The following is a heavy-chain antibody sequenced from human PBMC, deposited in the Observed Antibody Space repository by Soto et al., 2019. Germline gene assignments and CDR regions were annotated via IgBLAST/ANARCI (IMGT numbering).Heavy chain of an antibody. CDR1: GGTFSSYA. Sequence: QVQLVQSGAEVKKPGSSVKVSCKASGGTFSSYAISWVRQAPGQGLEWMGGIIPIFGTANYAQKFQGRVTITADESTSTAYMELSSLRAEDTAVYYCAYIAVAGDAEYFHHWGQGTLVTVSS. CDR2: IIPIFGTA. CDR3: AYIAVAGDAEYFHH. V-gene: IGHV1-69*12. D-gene: IGHD6-19*01. J-gene: IGHJ1*01.